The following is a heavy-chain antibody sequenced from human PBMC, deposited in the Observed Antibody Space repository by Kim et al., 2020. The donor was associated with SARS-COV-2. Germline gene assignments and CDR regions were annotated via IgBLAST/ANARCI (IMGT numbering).Heavy chain of an antibody. CDR3: ARDWTETGTEGGY. V-gene: IGHV1-18*01. Sequence: YAQKLRGRVTMTTDTSTSTAYMELRSLRSDDTAVYYCARDWTETGTEGGYWGQGTLVTVSS. J-gene: IGHJ4*02. D-gene: IGHD1-1*01.